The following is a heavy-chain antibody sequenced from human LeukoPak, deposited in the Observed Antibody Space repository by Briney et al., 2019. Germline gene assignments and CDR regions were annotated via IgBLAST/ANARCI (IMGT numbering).Heavy chain of an antibody. CDR3: ARLVRGWYYFDY. J-gene: IGHJ4*02. CDR1: GYTFTGYY. Sequence: ASVKASCKASGYTFTGYYMHWVRQAPGQGLEWMGWINPNSGGTNYAQKFQGRVTMTRDTSISTAYMELSRLRSDDTAVYYCARLVRGWYYFDYWGQGTLVTVSS. D-gene: IGHD3-10*01. V-gene: IGHV1-2*02. CDR2: INPNSGGT.